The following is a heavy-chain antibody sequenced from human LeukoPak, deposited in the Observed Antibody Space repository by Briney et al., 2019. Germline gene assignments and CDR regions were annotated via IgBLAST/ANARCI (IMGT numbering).Heavy chain of an antibody. Sequence: GGSLRLSCAASGFTFSSYAMSWVRQAPGKGLEWVSAISGSGGSTYYADSVKGRFTISRDNTKNTLYLQMNSLRAEDTAVYYCAKDQMYSSSGIFDYWGQGTLVTVSS. V-gene: IGHV3-23*01. D-gene: IGHD6-6*01. CDR3: AKDQMYSSSGIFDY. CDR1: GFTFSSYA. J-gene: IGHJ4*02. CDR2: ISGSGGST.